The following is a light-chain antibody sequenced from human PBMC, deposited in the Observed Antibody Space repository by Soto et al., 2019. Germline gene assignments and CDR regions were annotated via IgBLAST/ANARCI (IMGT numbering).Light chain of an antibody. CDR2: DVT. CDR1: SSDVGGYNY. CDR3: CSYRDTTTVV. J-gene: IGLJ2*01. Sequence: QSALTQPRSVSGSPGQSVTISCTGTSSDVGGYNYVSWYQQHPGKAPKLMIYDVTKRPSGVPDRFSGSKSGNTASLTISGLRAEDEADYHCCSYRDTTTVVFGGGTKVTVL. V-gene: IGLV2-11*01.